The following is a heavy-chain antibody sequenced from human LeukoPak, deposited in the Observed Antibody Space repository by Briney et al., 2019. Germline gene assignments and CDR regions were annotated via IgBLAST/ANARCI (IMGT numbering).Heavy chain of an antibody. J-gene: IGHJ6*03. CDR1: GGSISSYY. Sequence: SETLSLTCTVSGGSISSYYWSWIRQPPGKGLEWIGYIYYSGSTYYNPSLKSRVTISVGTSKNQFSLKLSSVTAADTAVYYCARKIYYGGNSVSDYYYYMDVWGKGTTVTVSS. D-gene: IGHD4-23*01. CDR3: ARKIYYGGNSVSDYYYYMDV. CDR2: IYYSGST. V-gene: IGHV4-59*12.